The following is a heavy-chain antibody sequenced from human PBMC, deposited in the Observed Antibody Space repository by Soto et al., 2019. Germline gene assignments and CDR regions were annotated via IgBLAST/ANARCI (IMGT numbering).Heavy chain of an antibody. V-gene: IGHV1-2*02. D-gene: IGHD3-3*01. Sequence: ASVKVSCKASGYTFTGYYMHWVRQAPGQGLEWMGWINPNSGGTNYAQKFQGRVTMTRDTSISTAYMELSRLRSDDTAVFYCARKYYDFWSGYYMDWFDPWGQGTLVTVSS. CDR2: INPNSGGT. CDR1: GYTFTGYY. J-gene: IGHJ5*02. CDR3: ARKYYDFWSGYYMDWFDP.